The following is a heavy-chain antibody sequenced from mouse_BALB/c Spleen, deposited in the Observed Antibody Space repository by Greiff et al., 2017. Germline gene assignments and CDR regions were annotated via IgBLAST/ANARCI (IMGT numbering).Heavy chain of an antibody. J-gene: IGHJ2*01. Sequence: VKVEESGPGLVKPSQSLSLTCTVTGYSITSDYAWNWIRQFPGNKLEWMGYISYSGSTSYNPSLKSRISITRDTSKNQFFLQLNSVTTEDTATYYCARDGNPFDYWGQGTTLTVSS. CDR3: ARDGNPFDY. D-gene: IGHD2-1*01. CDR2: ISYSGST. CDR1: GYSITSDYA. V-gene: IGHV3-2*02.